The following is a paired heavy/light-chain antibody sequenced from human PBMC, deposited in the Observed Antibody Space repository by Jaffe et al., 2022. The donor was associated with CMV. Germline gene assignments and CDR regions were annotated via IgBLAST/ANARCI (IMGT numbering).Heavy chain of an antibody. CDR2: ISSSSSYI. CDR3: AREGIVVVVAATEDYYYYYGMDV. D-gene: IGHD2-15*01. Sequence: EVQLVESGGGLVKPGGSLRLSCAASGFTFSSYSMNWVRQAPGKGLEWVSSISSSSSYIYYADSVKGRFTISRDNAKNSLYLQMNSLRAEDTAVYYCAREGIVVVVAATEDYYYYYGMDVWGQGTTVTVSS. CDR1: GFTFSSYS. V-gene: IGHV3-21*01. J-gene: IGHJ6*02.
Light chain of an antibody. CDR3: QQSYSTLSWT. Sequence: DIQMTQSPSSLSASVGDRVTITCRASQSISSYLNWYQQKPGKAPKLLIYAASSLQSGVPSRFSGSGSGTDFTLTISSLQPEDFATYYCQQSYSTLSWTFGQGTKVEIK. CDR2: AAS. CDR1: QSISSY. V-gene: IGKV1-39*01. J-gene: IGKJ1*01.